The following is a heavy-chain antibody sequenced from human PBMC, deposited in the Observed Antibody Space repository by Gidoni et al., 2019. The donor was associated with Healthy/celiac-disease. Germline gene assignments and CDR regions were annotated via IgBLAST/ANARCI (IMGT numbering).Heavy chain of an antibody. J-gene: IGHJ3*02. D-gene: IGHD3-10*01. V-gene: IGHV3-33*01. CDR1: GFAFSSYG. CDR2: IWYDGSNK. Sequence: QVQLVESGGGVVQPGRSLRLSCAASGFAFSSYGMHWVRQAPGKGLEWVAVIWYDGSNKYYADSVKGRFTISRDNSKNTLYLQMNSLRAEDTAVYYCASLVLWFGESHGAFDIWGQGTMVTVSS. CDR3: ASLVLWFGESHGAFDI.